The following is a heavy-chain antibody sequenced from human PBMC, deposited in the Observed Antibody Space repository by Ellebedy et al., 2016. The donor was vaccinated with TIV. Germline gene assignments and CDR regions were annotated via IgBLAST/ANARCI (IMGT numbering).Heavy chain of an antibody. D-gene: IGHD1-1*01. J-gene: IGHJ4*02. CDR1: GFTFKNDA. V-gene: IGHV3-23*01. Sequence: GGSLRLXCAASGFTFKNDAMSWVRQPPGKGLEWVSAITGGVATTYYAASVKGRFIISRDNSKNTLYLQMNTLGGDDTAVYYCARGGLDYFDYWGQGTLLTVSS. CDR2: ITGGVATT. CDR3: ARGGLDYFDY.